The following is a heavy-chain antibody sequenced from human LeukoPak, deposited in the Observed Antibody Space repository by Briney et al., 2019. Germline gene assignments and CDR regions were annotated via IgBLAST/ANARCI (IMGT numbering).Heavy chain of an antibody. CDR1: GGSISSSSYY. J-gene: IGHJ4*02. Sequence: SETLSLTCTVSGGSISSSSYYWGWIRQPPGKGLEWIGSIYYSGSTYYNPSLKSRVTISVDTSKNHFSLKLSSVTAADTAVYYCARDNYYDSSGYSRTYFDYWGQGTLVTVSS. V-gene: IGHV4-39*07. D-gene: IGHD3-22*01. CDR3: ARDNYYDSSGYSRTYFDY. CDR2: IYYSGST.